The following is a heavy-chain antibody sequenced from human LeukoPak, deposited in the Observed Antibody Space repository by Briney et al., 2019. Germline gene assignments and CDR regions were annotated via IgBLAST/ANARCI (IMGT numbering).Heavy chain of an antibody. J-gene: IGHJ4*02. Sequence: SETLSLTCVVYGGSFSGDYWTWIRQPPGKGLEWIGEINHSGSTNYNPSLKSRVTISLDTSKNQFSLKLNSVTAADTAVYYCASTRGYSGYDYWGQGTLVTVSS. CDR2: INHSGST. CDR1: GGSFSGDY. CDR3: ASTRGYSGYDY. D-gene: IGHD5-12*01. V-gene: IGHV4-34*01.